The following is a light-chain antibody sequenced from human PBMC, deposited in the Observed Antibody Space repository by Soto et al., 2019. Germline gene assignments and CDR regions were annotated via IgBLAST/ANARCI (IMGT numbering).Light chain of an antibody. Sequence: EVVLTQSPGTLSLSPGERATLSCRASQSVSSSFLAWYQQKPGQAPRLLIYGASSRATDIPDRFSGSGSGTNFTLTISRLQPEDFAVYYCQQYDKSPRTFGHGTKVDIK. V-gene: IGKV3-20*01. J-gene: IGKJ1*01. CDR2: GAS. CDR1: QSVSSSF. CDR3: QQYDKSPRT.